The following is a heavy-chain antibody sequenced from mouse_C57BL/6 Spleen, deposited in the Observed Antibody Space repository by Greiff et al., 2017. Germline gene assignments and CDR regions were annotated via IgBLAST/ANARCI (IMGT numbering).Heavy chain of an antibody. CDR1: GYSITSGYY. J-gene: IGHJ3*01. D-gene: IGHD1-1*01. CDR3: ASLYGSSSWFAY. CDR2: ISYDGSN. Sequence: EVQLQQSGPGLVKPSQSLSLTCSVTGYSITSGYYWNWIRQFPGNKLEWMGYISYDGSNNYNPSLKNRISITRDTSKNQFFLKLNSVTTEDTATYYCASLYGSSSWFAYWGQGTLVTVSA. V-gene: IGHV3-6*01.